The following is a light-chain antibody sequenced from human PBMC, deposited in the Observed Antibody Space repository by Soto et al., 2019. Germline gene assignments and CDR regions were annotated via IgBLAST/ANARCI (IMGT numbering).Light chain of an antibody. CDR3: QNFRSSAIS. J-gene: IGKJ4*01. V-gene: IGKV1-13*02. CDR2: DAS. CDR1: QGIGSA. Sequence: AIQLTQSPSSPSASVGDRVSIACRARQGIGSAFAWFQLKPGAAPALRIYDASTLVSWVPSRFSGSRSRADFTLTISSLQPEDFATYYCQNFRSSAISFGGGTKVDIK.